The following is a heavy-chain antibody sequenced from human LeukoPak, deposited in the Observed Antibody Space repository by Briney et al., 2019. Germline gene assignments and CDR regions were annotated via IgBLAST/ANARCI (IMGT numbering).Heavy chain of an antibody. CDR3: ARDNLASDSSSSENFDY. CDR1: GFTFSSYS. J-gene: IGHJ4*02. V-gene: IGHV3-21*01. Sequence: GGSLRLSCAASGFTFSSYSMNWVRQAPGKGLEWVSSISSSSSYIYYADSVKGRFTISRDNAKNSLYLQMNSLRAEDTAVYYCARDNLASDSSSSENFDYWGQGTLVTVSS. D-gene: IGHD6-6*01. CDR2: ISSSSSYI.